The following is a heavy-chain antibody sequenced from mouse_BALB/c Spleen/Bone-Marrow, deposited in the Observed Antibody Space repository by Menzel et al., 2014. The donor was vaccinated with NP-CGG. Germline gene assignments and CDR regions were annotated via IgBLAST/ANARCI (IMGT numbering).Heavy chain of an antibody. Sequence: EVQRVESGGGLVQPGGSLKLSCAASGFTFSSYGMSWVRRTPDKRLELVASINSNGGSTYYPDSVKGRFTISRDNAKNTLSLQMSSLKSEDTAMYYCARGNYGNYVDYFDYWGQGTTLTVSS. D-gene: IGHD2-1*01. V-gene: IGHV5-6-3*01. CDR1: GFTFSSYG. J-gene: IGHJ2*01. CDR3: ARGNYGNYVDYFDY. CDR2: INSNGGST.